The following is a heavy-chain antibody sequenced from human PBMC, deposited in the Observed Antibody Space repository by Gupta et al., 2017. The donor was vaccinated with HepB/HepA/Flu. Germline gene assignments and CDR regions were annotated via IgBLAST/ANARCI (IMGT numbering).Heavy chain of an antibody. CDR1: GFSFSIYG. CDR3: GKENVGGTGWYTVEH. D-gene: IGHD6-19*01. V-gene: IGHV3-23*01. CDR2: SGSGART. J-gene: IGHJ4*02. Sequence: EVQVLESGGNLVQPWGSLRLSCAASGFSFSIYGVSWVRQAPGKGLEWVSASGSGARTYYAPSVEGRFTISRDNSKSTLYLQMERLRVDDTAVYYCGKENVGGTGWYTVEHWGQGTLVTVSS.